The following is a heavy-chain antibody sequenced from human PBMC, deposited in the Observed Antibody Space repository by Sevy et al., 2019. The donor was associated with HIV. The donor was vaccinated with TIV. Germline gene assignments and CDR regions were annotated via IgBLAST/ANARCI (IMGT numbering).Heavy chain of an antibody. CDR1: GFTFSSYS. J-gene: IGHJ4*02. CDR3: ARDRISGDGYNLGAFDY. Sequence: GGSLRLSCAASGFTFSSYSMNWVRQAPGKGLEWVSSISSSYIYYADSVKGRFTISRDNAKNSLYLQMNSLRAEDTAVYYCARDRISGDGYNLGAFDYWGQGTLVTVSS. V-gene: IGHV3-21*01. D-gene: IGHD5-12*01. CDR2: ISSSYI.